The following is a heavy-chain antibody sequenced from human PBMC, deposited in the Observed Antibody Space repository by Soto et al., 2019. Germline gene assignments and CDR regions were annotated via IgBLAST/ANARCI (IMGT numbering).Heavy chain of an antibody. V-gene: IGHV1-8*02. CDR1: GYTFTGYY. CDR2: MNPNSGNT. Sequence: ASVKVSCKASGYTFTGYYMHWVRQDTGQGLEWMGWMNPNSGNTGYAQKFQGRVTMTRNTSISTAYMELSSLRSEDTAVYYCASSLAVAGFDYWGQGTLVTVSS. D-gene: IGHD6-19*01. CDR3: ASSLAVAGFDY. J-gene: IGHJ4*02.